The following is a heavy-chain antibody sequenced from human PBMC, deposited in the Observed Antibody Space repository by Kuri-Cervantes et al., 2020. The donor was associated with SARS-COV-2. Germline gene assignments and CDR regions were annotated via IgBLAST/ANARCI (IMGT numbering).Heavy chain of an antibody. CDR3: ANLDYYDSSGYPRFLG. D-gene: IGHD3-22*01. J-gene: IGHJ4*02. V-gene: IGHV1-46*01. Sequence: ASVKVSCKASGYTFTSYYMHWVRQAPGQGLEWMGIINPSGGSTSYAQKFQGRVTMTRDTSTSTVYMELSSLRSDDTAVYYCANLDYYDSSGYPRFLGWGQGTLVTVSS. CDR1: GYTFTSYY. CDR2: INPSGGST.